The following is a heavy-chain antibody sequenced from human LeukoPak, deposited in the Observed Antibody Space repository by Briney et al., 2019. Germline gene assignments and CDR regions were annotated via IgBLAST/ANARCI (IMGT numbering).Heavy chain of an antibody. CDR1: GYSISSGYY. D-gene: IGHD4-17*01. CDR2: MYHSGST. V-gene: IGHV4-38-2*02. CDR3: ARDTRDYDQGFDY. Sequence: SETLSLTCAVSGYSISSGYYWGWIRQPPGKGLEWIGSMYHSGSTNYNPSLKSRVTISVDTSKNQFSLRLSSVTAADTAVYFCARDTRDYDQGFDYWGQGTLVTVSS. J-gene: IGHJ4*02.